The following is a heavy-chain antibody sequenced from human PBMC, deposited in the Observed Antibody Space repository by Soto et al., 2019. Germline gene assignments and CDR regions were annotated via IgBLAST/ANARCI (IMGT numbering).Heavy chain of an antibody. V-gene: IGHV4-59*01. Sequence: SETLSLTCSVSGVSISSYFWSWIRQAPGRGLEWIGYTYHRGSTNYSPSLKSRVAISLDTSENQFSLKVNSVTAADTAVYYCARIGGYHGPLDFWGQGILVTVSS. D-gene: IGHD6-25*01. J-gene: IGHJ4*02. CDR3: ARIGGYHGPLDF. CDR2: TYHRGST. CDR1: GVSISSYF.